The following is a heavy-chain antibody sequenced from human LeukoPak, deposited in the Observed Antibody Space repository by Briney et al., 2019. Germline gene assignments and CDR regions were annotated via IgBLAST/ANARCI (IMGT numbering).Heavy chain of an antibody. CDR3: AKATSPYDYVWGTSD. CDR2: ISSSSSTI. CDR1: GFTFSSYS. J-gene: IGHJ4*02. Sequence: GGSLRLSCAASGFTFSSYSMNWVRQAPGKGLEWVSYISSSSSTICYADSVKGRFTISRDNSKNTLYLQMNSVTTDDTAVYYCAKATSPYDYVWGTSDWGQGTLVTVSS. D-gene: IGHD3-16*01. V-gene: IGHV3-48*01.